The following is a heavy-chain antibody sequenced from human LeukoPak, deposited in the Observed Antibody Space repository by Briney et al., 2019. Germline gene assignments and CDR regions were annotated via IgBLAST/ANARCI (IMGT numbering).Heavy chain of an antibody. CDR2: IYNTGST. CDR1: GDSISSNTYY. CDR3: ARNSGPYYGPIYFYMDV. J-gene: IGHJ6*03. D-gene: IGHD4/OR15-4a*01. Sequence: SETLSLTCTVSGDSISSNTYYWGWIRQPPGKGLEWIGSIYNTGSTYYNPSLKSRVTISIDVPNNQFSLKLSSVTAADTAVYYCARNSGPYYGPIYFYMDVWGKGTTVTVSS. V-gene: IGHV4-39*07.